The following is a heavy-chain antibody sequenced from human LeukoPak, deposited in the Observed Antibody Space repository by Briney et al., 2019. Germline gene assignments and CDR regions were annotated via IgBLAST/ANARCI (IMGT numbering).Heavy chain of an antibody. V-gene: IGHV1-2*02. Sequence: ASVKVSCKASGYIFTDYYMHWVRQAPGQGLERMGWINPNSGGTNYAQKFQGRVTMTRDTSISTAYMEVSRLGFDDTAVYYCARVTRTDYFDYWGQGTLVTVSS. J-gene: IGHJ4*02. D-gene: IGHD1-1*01. CDR1: GYIFTDYY. CDR3: ARVTRTDYFDY. CDR2: INPNSGGT.